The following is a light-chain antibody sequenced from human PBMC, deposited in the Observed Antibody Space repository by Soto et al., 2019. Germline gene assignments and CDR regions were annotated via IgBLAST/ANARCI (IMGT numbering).Light chain of an antibody. CDR1: QGIRND. Sequence: AIQLTQSPASLSASVGDRVTITCRASQGIRNDLGWFQQKPGKAPKLLIYAASSLQTGVPSRFSGSGSGTYFTLTISSLQVEDFATYYCLQEYRYPLTFRGGTKVEI. V-gene: IGKV1-6*01. J-gene: IGKJ4*01. CDR3: LQEYRYPLT. CDR2: AAS.